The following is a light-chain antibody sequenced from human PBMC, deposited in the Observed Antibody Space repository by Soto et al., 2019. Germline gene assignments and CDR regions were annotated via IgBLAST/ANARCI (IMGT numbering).Light chain of an antibody. CDR2: DAS. CDR1: QSVSSY. V-gene: IGKV3-11*01. CDR3: QQRSNWPWT. Sequence: IVLTQSPATLSLSPGERATLSCWASQSVSSYLAWYQHKPGQAPRLLIYDASNRATGIPARFSGSGSGTDFTLTISSLEPEDFAVYYCQQRSNWPWTFGQGTKVEIK. J-gene: IGKJ1*01.